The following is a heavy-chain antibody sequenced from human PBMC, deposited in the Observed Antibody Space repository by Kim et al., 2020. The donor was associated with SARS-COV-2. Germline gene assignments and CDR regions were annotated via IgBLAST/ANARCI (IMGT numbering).Heavy chain of an antibody. CDR2: IIPIFGTA. J-gene: IGHJ6*02. CDR1: GGTFSSYA. CDR3: ARAWGYYYGSGSSEMYYYYGMYV. V-gene: IGHV1-69*13. Sequence: SVKVSCKASGGTFSSYAISWVRQAPGQGLEWMGGIIPIFGTANYAQKFQGRVTITADESTSTAYMGLSSLRSEDTAVYYCARAWGYYYGSGSSEMYYYYGMYVWGQGTTGTVSS. D-gene: IGHD3-10*01.